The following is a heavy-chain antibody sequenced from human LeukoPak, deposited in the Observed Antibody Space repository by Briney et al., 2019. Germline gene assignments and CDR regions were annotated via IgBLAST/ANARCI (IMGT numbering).Heavy chain of an antibody. V-gene: IGHV1-46*01. CDR3: ARGDSEYSSSSSFDY. CDR2: INPSGGST. CDR1: GYTFTSYY. J-gene: IGHJ4*02. D-gene: IGHD6-6*01. Sequence: ASVKVSCKASGYTFTSYYMHWVRQAPGQGLEWMGIINPSGGSTSYAQKFQGRVTMTRDMSTSTVYMELSSLRSEDTAVYYCARGDSEYSSSSSFDYWGQGTLVTVSS.